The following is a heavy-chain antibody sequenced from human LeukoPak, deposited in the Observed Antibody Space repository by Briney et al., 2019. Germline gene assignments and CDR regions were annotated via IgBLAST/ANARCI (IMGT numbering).Heavy chain of an antibody. Sequence: PSETLSLTCAVYGGSFSGYYWSWIRQPPGKGLEWIGEISHSGSTNYNPSLKSRVTISVDTSKNQVSLKLSSVTAADTAVYYCASRYCSSTSCRGSYYYYYYYMDVWGKGSTVTVSS. CDR1: GGSFSGYY. J-gene: IGHJ6*03. CDR2: ISHSGST. D-gene: IGHD2-2*01. CDR3: ASRYCSSTSCRGSYYYYYYYMDV. V-gene: IGHV4-34*01.